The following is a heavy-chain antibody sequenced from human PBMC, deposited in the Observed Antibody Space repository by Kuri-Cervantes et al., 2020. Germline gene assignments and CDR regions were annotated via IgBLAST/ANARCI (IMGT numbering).Heavy chain of an antibody. Sequence: GESLKISCAVSGFTFSDAWMGWVRQAPGKGLEWVSYISDGGSTKYYADSVKGRFTISRDNAKNSLYLQVNSLRAEDATIYYCARSRFFGYGYYYYMDVWGKGTTVTVSS. J-gene: IGHJ6*03. CDR2: ISDGGSTK. CDR3: ARSRFFGYGYYYYMDV. CDR1: GFTFSDAW. D-gene: IGHD3-22*01. V-gene: IGHV3-11*04.